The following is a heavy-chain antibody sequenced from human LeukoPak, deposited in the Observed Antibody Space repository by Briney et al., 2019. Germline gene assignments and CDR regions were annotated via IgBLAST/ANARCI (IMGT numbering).Heavy chain of an antibody. CDR3: ARDEDIVVVPAARVTHFDY. V-gene: IGHV1-18*01. D-gene: IGHD2-2*01. Sequence: ASVKVSCKASGYTFTSYGISWVRQAPGQGLEWMGWISGYNGNTNYAQKLQGRVTMTTDTSTSTAYMELRSLRSDDTAVYYCARDEDIVVVPAARVTHFDYWGQGTLVTVSS. J-gene: IGHJ4*02. CDR1: GYTFTSYG. CDR2: ISGYNGNT.